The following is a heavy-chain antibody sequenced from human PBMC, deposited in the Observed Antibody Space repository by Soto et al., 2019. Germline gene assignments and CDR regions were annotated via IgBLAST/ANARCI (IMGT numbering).Heavy chain of an antibody. J-gene: IGHJ4*02. Sequence: ASVKVSCKVSGYTLTELSMHWVRQAPGKGLEWMGGFDPEDGEIIYAQKFQGRVTMTEDTSTDTAYMELSSLRSEDTAVYYCATAKISGRKYYDFWSGYYFDYWGQGTLVTVSS. CDR3: ATAKISGRKYYDFWSGYYFDY. V-gene: IGHV1-24*01. CDR1: GYTLTELS. D-gene: IGHD3-3*01. CDR2: FDPEDGEI.